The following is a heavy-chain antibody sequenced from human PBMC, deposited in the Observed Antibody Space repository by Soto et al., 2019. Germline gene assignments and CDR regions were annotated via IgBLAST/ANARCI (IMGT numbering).Heavy chain of an antibody. D-gene: IGHD4-17*01. V-gene: IGHV3-73*01. CDR3: TRRVPEYGDYIDY. CDR1: GFTFSGSA. CDR2: IRSKANSYAT. J-gene: IGHJ4*02. Sequence: GGSLRLSCAASGFTFSGSAMHWVRQAFGKGLEWVGRIRSKANSYATAYAASVKGRFTISRDDSKNTAYLQMNSLKTEDTAVYYCTRRVPEYGDYIDYWGQGTLVTVSS.